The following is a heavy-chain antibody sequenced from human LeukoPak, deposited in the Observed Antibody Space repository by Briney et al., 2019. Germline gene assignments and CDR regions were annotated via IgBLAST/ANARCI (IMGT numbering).Heavy chain of an antibody. Sequence: SETLSLTCTVSGGSISSSSYYWGWIRQPPGKGLEWIGSIYYSGSTYYNPSLKSRVTISVDTSKNQFSLKLSSVTAADTAVYYCARSTTLTYYYYGMDVWGQGTTVTVSS. CDR1: GGSISSSSYY. D-gene: IGHD1-14*01. J-gene: IGHJ6*02. CDR2: IYYSGST. CDR3: ARSTTLTYYYYGMDV. V-gene: IGHV4-39*01.